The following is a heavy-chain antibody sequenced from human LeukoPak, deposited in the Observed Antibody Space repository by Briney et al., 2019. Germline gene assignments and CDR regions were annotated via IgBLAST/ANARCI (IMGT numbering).Heavy chain of an antibody. CDR1: GGSFSGYY. J-gene: IGHJ4*02. CDR3: ARGYKYGGTVDY. D-gene: IGHD1/OR15-1a*01. Sequence: SETLSLTCAVYGGSFSGYYWSWIRQPPGKGLEWIGEINHSGSTNYNPSLKSRVTISVDTSKNQFSLKLSSVTAADTAVYYCARGYKYGGTVDYWGQGTLVTASS. V-gene: IGHV4-34*01. CDR2: INHSGST.